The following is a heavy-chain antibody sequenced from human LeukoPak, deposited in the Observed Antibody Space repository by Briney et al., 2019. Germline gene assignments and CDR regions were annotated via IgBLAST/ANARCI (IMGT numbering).Heavy chain of an antibody. V-gene: IGHV4-38-2*02. CDR3: ARQGIAAAGKGFDP. CDR1: GYSISSGYY. Sequence: SETLSLTCTVSGYSISSGYYWGWIRQPPGKGLEWIGEINHSGSTNYNPSLKSRVTISVDTSKNQFSLKLSSVTAADTAVYYCARQGIAAAGKGFDPWGQGTLVTVSS. D-gene: IGHD6-13*01. J-gene: IGHJ5*02. CDR2: INHSGST.